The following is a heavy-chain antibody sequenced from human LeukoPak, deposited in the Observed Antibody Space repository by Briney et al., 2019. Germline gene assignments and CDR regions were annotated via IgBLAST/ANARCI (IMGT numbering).Heavy chain of an antibody. CDR1: GDSISSFS. CDR3: ARGPSSGQYVSPLDY. D-gene: IGHD6-25*01. V-gene: IGHV4-59*01. J-gene: IGHJ4*02. Sequence: SETLSLTCTVSGDSISSFSWSWIRQSPGKRLEWIGYLYYSGTANYNPSLRSRVTKSSDTSKNQFSLKLSSLTAADTAMYYCARGPSSGQYVSPLDYWGQGTLVTVSS. CDR2: LYYSGTA.